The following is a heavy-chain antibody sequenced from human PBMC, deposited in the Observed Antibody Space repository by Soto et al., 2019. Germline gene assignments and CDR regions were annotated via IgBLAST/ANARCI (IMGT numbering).Heavy chain of an antibody. CDR3: ARNYGHDCGGGDCYFYF. V-gene: IGHV1-69*01. CDR2: TIPLFGTP. J-gene: IGHJ4*02. Sequence: QVQLVQSGAEVKKPGSSVRVSCKASGGTFSRYAINWVRQAPGHGLEWMGGTIPLFGTPNYAQKFRGRVTITADESASTAHMELRSLTSDDTAVYYCARNYGHDCGGGDCYFYFWGQGTLATVSS. D-gene: IGHD5-12*01. CDR1: GGTFSRYA.